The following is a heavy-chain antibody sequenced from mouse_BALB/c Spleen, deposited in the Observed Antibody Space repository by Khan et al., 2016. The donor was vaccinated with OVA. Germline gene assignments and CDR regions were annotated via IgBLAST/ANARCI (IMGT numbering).Heavy chain of an antibody. V-gene: IGHV3-2*02. D-gene: IGHD2-14*01. CDR1: GYSITSDYA. CDR2: ISYSGST. Sequence: EVQLVESGPGLVKPSQSLSLTCTVTGYSITSDYAWNWIRQFPGNKLEWMGYISYSGSTSYNPSLKSRISITRDTSKNQFLLQLNSVTTEDTATYYCARSGYYRYDTFAYWGQGTLVTVSA. J-gene: IGHJ3*01. CDR3: ARSGYYRYDTFAY.